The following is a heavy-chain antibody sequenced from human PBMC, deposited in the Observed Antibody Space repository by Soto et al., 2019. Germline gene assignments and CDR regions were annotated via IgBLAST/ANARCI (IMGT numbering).Heavy chain of an antibody. Sequence: SETLSLTCTVSGGSISSGDYYWSWIRQPPGKGLEWIGYINYSGSTYYTPSLQSRVTISLDTSKNHFSLKLSSVTPADTAVYYCARDRYYGSGTYYNFYSGMDVWGQGTTVTVSS. CDR3: ARDRYYGSGTYYNFYSGMDV. CDR1: GGSISSGDYY. J-gene: IGHJ6*02. CDR2: INYSGST. D-gene: IGHD3-10*01. V-gene: IGHV4-30-4*01.